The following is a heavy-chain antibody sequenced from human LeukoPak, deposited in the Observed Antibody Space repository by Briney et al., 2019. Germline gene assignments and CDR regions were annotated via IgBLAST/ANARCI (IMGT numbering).Heavy chain of an antibody. CDR3: ARVRSLGREPVANIAAAGTYYYYYYMDV. CDR2: ISAYNGNT. D-gene: IGHD6-13*01. J-gene: IGHJ6*03. V-gene: IGHV1-18*01. Sequence: GASVKVSCKASGYTLTSYGISWVRQAPGQGLEWMGWISAYNGNTNYAQKLQGRVTMTTDTSTSTAYMELRSLRSDDTAVYYCARVRSLGREPVANIAAAGTYYYYYYMDVWGKGTTVTISS. CDR1: GYTLTSYG.